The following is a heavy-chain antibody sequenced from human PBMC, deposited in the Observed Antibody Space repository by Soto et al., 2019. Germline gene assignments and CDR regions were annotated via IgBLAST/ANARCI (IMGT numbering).Heavy chain of an antibody. Sequence: QVQLVQSGAEVKKPGASVKVSCKASGYTFTSYDINWVRQATGQGLEWMGWMNPNSGNTGYAQKFQGRVTMTRNTSISTAYMELSSLRSEDTAVYDCARQVARPLGSWFDPWGQGTLVTVSS. CDR1: GYTFTSYD. CDR2: MNPNSGNT. CDR3: ARQVARPLGSWFDP. D-gene: IGHD5-12*01. J-gene: IGHJ5*02. V-gene: IGHV1-8*01.